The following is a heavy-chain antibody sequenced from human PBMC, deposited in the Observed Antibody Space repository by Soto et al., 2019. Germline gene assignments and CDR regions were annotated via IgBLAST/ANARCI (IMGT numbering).Heavy chain of an antibody. J-gene: IGHJ6*02. CDR3: ARALVTDYNSRDYHYYFAMDV. Sequence: SETLSLTCTVSGDSITTRYWSWIRHLPGKGLEWIANVYHTGTTYYNPSLKSRVSMSVDTSQNQFSLILASVTAADTAVYYCARALVTDYNSRDYHYYFAMDVWGQGTSVTVSS. V-gene: IGHV4-31*03. CDR1: GDSITTRY. D-gene: IGHD3-22*01. CDR2: VYHTGTT.